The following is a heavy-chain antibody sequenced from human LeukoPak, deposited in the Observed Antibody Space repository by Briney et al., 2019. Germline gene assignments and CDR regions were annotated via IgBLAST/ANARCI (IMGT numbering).Heavy chain of an antibody. CDR2: INHSGTT. V-gene: IGHV4-34*01. CDR1: GASFSTYY. Sequence: PSETLSLTCAVYGASFSTYYWSWIRQSPEKGLEWIGDINHSGTTNYNPSLKSRVTISVDTSKNQFSLKLTSVTAADTAVYYCARVNYYDSSGYITHWGQGTLVTVSS. CDR3: ARVNYYDSSGYITH. D-gene: IGHD3-22*01. J-gene: IGHJ4*02.